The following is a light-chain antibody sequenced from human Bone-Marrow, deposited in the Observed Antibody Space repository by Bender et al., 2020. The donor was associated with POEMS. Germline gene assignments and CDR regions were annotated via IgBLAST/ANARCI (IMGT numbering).Light chain of an antibody. J-gene: IGLJ3*02. V-gene: IGLV2-8*01. CDR1: SRDIGNYDY. Sequence: QSALTQPPSASGSPGQSVTISCTGTSRDIGNYDYVSWYQHHPGKAPKLIIYEVYKRPSGVPDRFSGSKSDNTASLTVSGLQAEDEADYYCSSYTSSRTRVFGGGTKLTVL. CDR2: EVY. CDR3: SSYTSSRTRV.